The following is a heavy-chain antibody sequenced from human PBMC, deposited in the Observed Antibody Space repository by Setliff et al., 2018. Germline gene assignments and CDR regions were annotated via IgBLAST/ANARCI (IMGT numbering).Heavy chain of an antibody. J-gene: IGHJ6*02. D-gene: IGHD3-3*01. V-gene: IGHV4-61*02. CDR1: GGSISSGSYY. CDR2: IYSSGST. CDR3: ARDKPEGYNFWSGYLGGGLMDV. Sequence: SETLSLTCTVSGGSISSGSYYWSWIRQPAGKGLEWIGRIYSSGSTKYNPSLKSRVTISVDTSKNQFSLKLSSVTAADTAVYYCARDKPEGYNFWSGYLGGGLMDVWGQGTTVTVSS.